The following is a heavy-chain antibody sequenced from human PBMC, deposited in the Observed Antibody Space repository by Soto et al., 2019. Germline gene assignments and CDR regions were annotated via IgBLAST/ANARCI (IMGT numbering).Heavy chain of an antibody. CDR3: AKDRQESSASYYKAPRGFDS. J-gene: IGHJ5*01. Sequence: GGSLRLSCTASGFIFGTYGMHWVRQAPGKGLEWVALISYDGSEQSYSDSVKGRFTVSRDNSNYTLYLQMNSLRPDDTATYYCAKDRQESSASYYKAPRGFDSWGQGTLVTVSS. CDR2: ISYDGSEQ. CDR1: GFIFGTYG. V-gene: IGHV3-30*18. D-gene: IGHD3-22*01.